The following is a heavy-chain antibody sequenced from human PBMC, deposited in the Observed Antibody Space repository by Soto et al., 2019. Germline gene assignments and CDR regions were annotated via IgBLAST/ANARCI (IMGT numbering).Heavy chain of an antibody. CDR3: ARDRAGGYSYGYVSSPSGYFDY. Sequence: SETMSLTCAVDGGSFSGYYWSWIRQNTGKGLEWIGEINHSGSTNYNPSLKSRVTISVDTSKNQFSLKLSSVTAADTAVYYCARDRAGGYSYGYVSSPSGYFDYWGQGTLVTVS. J-gene: IGHJ4*02. CDR1: GGSFSGYY. V-gene: IGHV4-34*09. D-gene: IGHD5-18*01. CDR2: INHSGST.